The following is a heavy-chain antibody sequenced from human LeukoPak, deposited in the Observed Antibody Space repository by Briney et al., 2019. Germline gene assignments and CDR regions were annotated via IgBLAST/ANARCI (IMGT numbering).Heavy chain of an antibody. CDR2: IKSKTDGGTT. D-gene: IGHD6-19*01. CDR3: TTEGSGWSLGAFDI. Sequence: GGSLRLSCAASGFTFSNAWMSWVRQAPGKGLEWVGRIKSKTDGGTTDYAAPVKGRFTISRDDSKNMLYLQMNSLKTEDTAVYYCTTEGSGWSLGAFDIWGQGTMVTVSS. J-gene: IGHJ3*02. CDR1: GFTFSNAW. V-gene: IGHV3-15*01.